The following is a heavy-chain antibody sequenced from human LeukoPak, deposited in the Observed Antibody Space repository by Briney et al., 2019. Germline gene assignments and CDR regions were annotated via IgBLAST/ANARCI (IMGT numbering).Heavy chain of an antibody. CDR1: GLTFSSYA. V-gene: IGHV3-23*01. D-gene: IGHD3-10*01. CDR3: AKGGVRGPYYFDY. J-gene: IGHJ4*02. CDR2: ISGSGGST. Sequence: AGGSLRLSCAASGLTFSSYAMSWVRQAPGKGLEWVSAISGSGGSTYYADSVKGRFTISRDNSKNTLYLQMNSLRAEDTAVYYCAKGGVRGPYYFDYWGQGTLVTVSS.